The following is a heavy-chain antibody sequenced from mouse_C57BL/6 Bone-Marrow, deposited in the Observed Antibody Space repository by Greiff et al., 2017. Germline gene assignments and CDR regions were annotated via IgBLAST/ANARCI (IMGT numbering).Heavy chain of an antibody. Sequence: QVHVKQSGAELVKPGASVKISCKASGYTFTDYYINWVKQRPGQGLEWIGKIGPGCGSTYYNEKFKGKATLTADKSSSTAYMQLSSLTSEDSAVYFCATVVATEVYAMDYWGQGTSVTVSS. D-gene: IGHD1-1*01. J-gene: IGHJ4*01. CDR1: GYTFTDYY. CDR3: ATVVATEVYAMDY. CDR2: IGPGCGST. V-gene: IGHV1-77*01.